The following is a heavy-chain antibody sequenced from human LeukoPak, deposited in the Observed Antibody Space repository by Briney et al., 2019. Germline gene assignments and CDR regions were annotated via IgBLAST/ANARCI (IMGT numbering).Heavy chain of an antibody. J-gene: IGHJ4*02. D-gene: IGHD3-10*01. CDR1: GFTFSDYE. CDR2: ISYDGSNK. CDR3: ARSRSHITMVRGVILY. Sequence: TGGSLRLSCAASGFTFSDYEMNWVRQAPGKGLEWVAVISYDGSNKYYADSVKGRFTISRDNSKNTLYLQMNSLRAEDTAVYYCARSRSHITMVRGVILYWGQGTLVTVSS. V-gene: IGHV3-30-3*01.